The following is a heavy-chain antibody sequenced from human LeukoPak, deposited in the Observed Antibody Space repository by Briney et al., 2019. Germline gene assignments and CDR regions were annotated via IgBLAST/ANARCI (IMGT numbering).Heavy chain of an antibody. Sequence: GGSLRLSCAASGFTFSSYAMSWVRQAPGKGLEWVSAISGSGGSTYYADSVKGRFTISRDNSKNTLYLQMNSLRAEDTAVYYCAKAPPLYDSRGYTTRFDYWGQGTLVTVSS. D-gene: IGHD3-22*01. CDR2: ISGSGGST. V-gene: IGHV3-23*01. J-gene: IGHJ4*02. CDR3: AKAPPLYDSRGYTTRFDY. CDR1: GFTFSSYA.